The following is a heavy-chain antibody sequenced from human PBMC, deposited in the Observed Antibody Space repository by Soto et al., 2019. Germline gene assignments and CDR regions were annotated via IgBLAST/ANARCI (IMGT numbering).Heavy chain of an antibody. CDR2: ISWNSGSI. CDR3: AKGGSGWVRGCFDP. Sequence: EVQLVESGGGLVQPGRSLRLSCAASGFTFDDYAMHWVRQAPGKGLEWVSGISWNSGSIGYADSVKGRFTISRDNAKNSLYLQMNILRAEDTALYYCAKGGSGWVRGCFDPWGQGTLVTVSS. CDR1: GFTFDDYA. V-gene: IGHV3-9*01. D-gene: IGHD6-19*01. J-gene: IGHJ5*02.